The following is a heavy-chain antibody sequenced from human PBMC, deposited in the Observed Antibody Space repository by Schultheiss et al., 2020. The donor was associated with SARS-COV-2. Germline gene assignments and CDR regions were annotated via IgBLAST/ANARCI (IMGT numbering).Heavy chain of an antibody. D-gene: IGHD2-2*01. CDR3: ARERVPAASAPCFDY. CDR1: GFTFSSYA. J-gene: IGHJ4*02. Sequence: GESLKISCAASGFTFSSYAMHWVRQAPGKGLEWVAVISYDGSNKYYADSVKGRFTISRDNSKNTLYLQMNSLRAEDTAVYYCARERVPAASAPCFDYWGQGTLVTVSS. V-gene: IGHV3-30*04. CDR2: ISYDGSNK.